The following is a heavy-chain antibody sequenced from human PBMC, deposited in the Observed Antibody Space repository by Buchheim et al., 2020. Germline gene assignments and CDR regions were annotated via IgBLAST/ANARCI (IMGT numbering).Heavy chain of an antibody. CDR3: ARDYGDYTLPIDY. Sequence: QVQLVESGGGVVQPGRSLRLSCAASGFTFSSYAMHWVRQAPGKGLEWVAVISYDGSNKYYADPVKGRFTISRDNSKNTLYLQMNSLRAEDTAVYYCARDYGDYTLPIDYWGQGTL. J-gene: IGHJ4*02. CDR1: GFTFSSYA. CDR2: ISYDGSNK. D-gene: IGHD4-17*01. V-gene: IGHV3-30*04.